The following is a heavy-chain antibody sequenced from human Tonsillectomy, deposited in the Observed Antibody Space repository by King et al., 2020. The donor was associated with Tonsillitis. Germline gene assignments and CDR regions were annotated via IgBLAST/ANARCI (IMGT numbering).Heavy chain of an antibody. D-gene: IGHD2-15*01. Sequence: VQLVESGGGLVQPGGSLRISCAASVFTFSTYGMTWVRQAPGKGLEWVSGISGSGGSTSYADSVRGRFTISRDNSKNTLNLQMNSLRAEDTAVYYCARAGCSSSSCYDYWGQGTLVTVS. CDR2: ISGSGGST. CDR1: VFTFSTYG. J-gene: IGHJ4*02. V-gene: IGHV3-23*04. CDR3: ARAGCSSSSCYDY.